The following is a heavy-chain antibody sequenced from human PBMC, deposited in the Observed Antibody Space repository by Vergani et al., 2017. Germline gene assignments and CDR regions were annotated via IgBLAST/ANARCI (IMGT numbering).Heavy chain of an antibody. CDR1: GYTFTSYY. V-gene: IGHV1-46*01. CDR3: VQGRGPEYFQH. J-gene: IGHJ1*01. CDR2: FNPSGGRK. Sequence: QVQLVQSGAEVKKPGASVKVSCKASGYTFTSYYMHWGRQAPGQGIEWMGIFNPSGGRKSYAQKFQGRVTMTRDTSTSTVYMELSSLRSENTAVYYCVQGRGPEYFQHWGQGTLVTVSS.